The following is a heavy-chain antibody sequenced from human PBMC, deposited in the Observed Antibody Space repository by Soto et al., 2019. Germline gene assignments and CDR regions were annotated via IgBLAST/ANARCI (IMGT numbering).Heavy chain of an antibody. CDR2: IYSGDNP. V-gene: IGHV3-53*04. Sequence: EVQLVESGGGLVQPGGSLRLSCAASGFTVNRNHIAWVRQAPGKGLEWVSVIYSGDNPEYADSVKGRFTISRHNSKNLVFLQMDRLSVEDTAVYYCVGNREGYNDRYYDSWGQGTLVSVSS. CDR3: VGNREGYNDRYYDS. D-gene: IGHD5-12*01. CDR1: GFTVNRNH. J-gene: IGHJ4*02.